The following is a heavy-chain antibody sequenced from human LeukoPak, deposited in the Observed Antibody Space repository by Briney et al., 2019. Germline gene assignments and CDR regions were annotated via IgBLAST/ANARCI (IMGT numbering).Heavy chain of an antibody. D-gene: IGHD2-8*01. V-gene: IGHV3-11*01. CDR2: NSGSGSDI. J-gene: IGHJ4*01. Sequence: PGGSLRLSCVVSGFSISDSYMTWIRQTPGKGLEWLAYNSGSGSDIYFADSVKGRFTISRDNAKNSLYLQMNSLRPEDTALYYCSTDPRLLMYWGHGTLVTVSS. CDR3: STDPRLLMY. CDR1: GFSISDSY.